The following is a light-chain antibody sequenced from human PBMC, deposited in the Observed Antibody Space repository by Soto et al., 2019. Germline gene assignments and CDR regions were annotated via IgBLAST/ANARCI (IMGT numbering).Light chain of an antibody. Sequence: QSALTQPLSVSGSPGQSVTISCTGTTTNVATYNYVSWYQHHPGKAPKLILYNVSERPSGVSDRFSGSKSGNAASLTISGLQADDEADYYCCSYEGSSTWLFGGGTQLTVL. CDR1: TTNVATYNY. V-gene: IGLV2-11*01. J-gene: IGLJ3*02. CDR2: NVS. CDR3: CSYEGSSTWL.